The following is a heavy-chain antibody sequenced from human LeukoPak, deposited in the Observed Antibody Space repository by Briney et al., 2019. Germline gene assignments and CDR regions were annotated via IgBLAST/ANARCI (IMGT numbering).Heavy chain of an antibody. CDR3: ASSPDTAMVFDY. J-gene: IGHJ4*02. V-gene: IGHV1-69*01. CDR1: GGTFSSYA. Sequence: SVNVSCMASGGTFSSYAISWVRQAPGQGLEWMGWIIPIFGTANYAQKFQGRVTITADESTSTAYMELSSLRFEDTAVYYCASSPDTAMVFDYWGQGTLVTVSS. D-gene: IGHD5-18*01. CDR2: IIPIFGTA.